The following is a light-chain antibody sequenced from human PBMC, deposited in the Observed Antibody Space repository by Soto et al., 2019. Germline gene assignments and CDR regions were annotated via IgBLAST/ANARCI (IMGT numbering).Light chain of an antibody. Sequence: QSALTQPPSASGSPGQSVTISCPGTRSDVGGYNYVSWYQQHPGKAPKLMIYEVSKRPSGVPDRFSGSKSGNTASLTVSGLQAEDEADYYCSSYAGSNKGVFGGGTKLTVL. CDR3: SSYAGSNKGV. V-gene: IGLV2-8*01. J-gene: IGLJ2*01. CDR1: RSDVGGYNY. CDR2: EVS.